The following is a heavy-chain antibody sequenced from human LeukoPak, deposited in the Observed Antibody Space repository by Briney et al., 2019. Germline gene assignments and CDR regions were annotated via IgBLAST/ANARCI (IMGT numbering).Heavy chain of an antibody. CDR3: ARQRSGRAYYYGSGSPTLSDY. CDR2: IYYSGST. V-gene: IGHV4-39*01. CDR1: GGSFSGYY. D-gene: IGHD3-10*01. Sequence: SETLSLTCAVYGGSFSGYYWGWIRQPPGKGLEWIGSIYYSGSTYYNPSLKSRVTISVDTSKNQFSLKLSSVTAADTAVYYCARQRSGRAYYYGSGSPTLSDYWGQGTLVTVSS. J-gene: IGHJ4*02.